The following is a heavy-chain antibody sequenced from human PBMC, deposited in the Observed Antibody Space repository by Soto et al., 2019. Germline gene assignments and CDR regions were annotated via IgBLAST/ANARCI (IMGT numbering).Heavy chain of an antibody. J-gene: IGHJ2*01. V-gene: IGHV3-23*01. CDR2: ISGSGGST. CDR3: ARATVVTPAWYFDL. D-gene: IGHD4-17*01. CDR1: GFTFSSYG. Sequence: PGGSLRLSCAASGFTFSSYGMHWVRQAPGKGLEWVSAISGSGGSTYYADSVKGRFTISRDNSKNTLYLQMNSLRAEDAAVYYCARATVVTPAWYFDLWGRGTLVTVSS.